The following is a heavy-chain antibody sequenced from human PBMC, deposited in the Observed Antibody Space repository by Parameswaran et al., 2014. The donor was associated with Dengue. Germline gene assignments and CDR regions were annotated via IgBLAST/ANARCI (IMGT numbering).Heavy chain of an antibody. J-gene: IGHJ4*02. V-gene: IGHV4-39*01. D-gene: IGHD4-17*01. CDR3: ARQIYGDYKLNY. Sequence: WIRQPPGKGLEWIGSIYYSGSTYYNPSLKSRVTISVDTSKNQFSLKLSSVTAADTAVYYCARQIYGDYKLNYWGQGTLVTVSS. CDR2: IYYSGST.